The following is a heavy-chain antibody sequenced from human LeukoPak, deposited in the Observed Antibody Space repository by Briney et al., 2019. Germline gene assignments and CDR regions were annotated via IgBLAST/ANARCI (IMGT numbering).Heavy chain of an antibody. Sequence: GGSLRLSCAASGFTFSNYWMSWVRQAPGKGLEWVANIKQDGSEKFSVDSVKGRFTISRDNAKNSLFLQMNSLRTGDTAVYYCARVQSSNFDNWGQGTLVTVSS. CDR3: ARVQSSNFDN. V-gene: IGHV3-7*04. J-gene: IGHJ4*02. CDR1: GFTFSNYW. CDR2: IKQDGSEK.